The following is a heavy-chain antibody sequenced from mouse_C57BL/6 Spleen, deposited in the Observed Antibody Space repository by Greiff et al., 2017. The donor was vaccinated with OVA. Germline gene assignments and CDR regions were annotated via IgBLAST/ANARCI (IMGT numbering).Heavy chain of an antibody. CDR3: AIITTVVAHYYAMDY. V-gene: IGHV5-17*01. CDR2: ISSGSSTI. D-gene: IGHD1-1*01. CDR1: GFTFSDYG. Sequence: EVMLVESGGGLVKPGGSLKLSCAASGFTFSDYGMHWVRQAPEKGLEWVAYISSGSSTIYYADTVKGRFTISRDNAKNTLFLQMTSLRSEDTAMYYCAIITTVVAHYYAMDYWGQGTSVTVSS. J-gene: IGHJ4*01.